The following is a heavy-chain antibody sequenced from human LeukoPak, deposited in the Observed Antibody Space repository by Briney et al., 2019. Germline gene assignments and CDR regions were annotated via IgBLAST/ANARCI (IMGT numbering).Heavy chain of an antibody. D-gene: IGHD4-17*01. Sequence: PGGSLRLSCAASGFTFSSYAMHWVRQAPGKGLEWVAVISYDGSNKYYADSVKGRFTISRDNSKNTLYLQMNSLRAEDTAVYYSARDSAPYGNYYYYYGMDVWGQGTTVTVSS. J-gene: IGHJ6*02. CDR3: ARDSAPYGNYYYYYGMDV. CDR2: ISYDGSNK. CDR1: GFTFSSYA. V-gene: IGHV3-30-3*01.